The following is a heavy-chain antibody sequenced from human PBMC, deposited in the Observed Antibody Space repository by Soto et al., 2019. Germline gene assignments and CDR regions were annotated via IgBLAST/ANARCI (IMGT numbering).Heavy chain of an antibody. J-gene: IGHJ2*01. Sequence: EVQLLESGGGLVQPGGSLRLSCAASGFTFSSYAMSWVRQAPGKGLEWVSAISGSGGSTYYADSVKGRFTISRDNSKNTLYLQMNSLRAEDTAVYYCAKVIRGQHIVVVTATRGVWYFDLWGRGTLVTVSS. CDR1: GFTFSSYA. V-gene: IGHV3-23*01. CDR3: AKVIRGQHIVVVTATRGVWYFDL. CDR2: ISGSGGST. D-gene: IGHD2-21*02.